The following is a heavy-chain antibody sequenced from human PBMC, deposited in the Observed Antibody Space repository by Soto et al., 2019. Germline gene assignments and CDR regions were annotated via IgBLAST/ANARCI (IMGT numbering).Heavy chain of an antibody. D-gene: IGHD3-9*01. Sequence: PSENLSLTCTVYGGSMSDYCWSWIRQPAGKGLEWIGPIYTTGSTHYNPSLKSRVTLSIDMSKNQFSLKLNSVTAADTAVYYCARELPSIYEILTGHFDHWGQGTLVTVSS. CDR2: IYTTGST. J-gene: IGHJ4*02. CDR1: GGSMSDYC. V-gene: IGHV4-4*07. CDR3: ARELPSIYEILTGHFDH.